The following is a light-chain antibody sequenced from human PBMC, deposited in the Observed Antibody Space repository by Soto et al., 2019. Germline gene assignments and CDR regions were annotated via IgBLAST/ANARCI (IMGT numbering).Light chain of an antibody. CDR2: SNN. Sequence: QSVLTQSPSASGTPGQRVTISCSGSGSNIGSNTVNWYQQLPGTAPKLLIYSNNQRPSGVPDRFSGSKSGTSASLAISGLQSEDEADYYCAAWDDSLIGVVFGGGTKLTVL. J-gene: IGLJ2*01. CDR3: AAWDDSLIGVV. V-gene: IGLV1-44*01. CDR1: GSNIGSNT.